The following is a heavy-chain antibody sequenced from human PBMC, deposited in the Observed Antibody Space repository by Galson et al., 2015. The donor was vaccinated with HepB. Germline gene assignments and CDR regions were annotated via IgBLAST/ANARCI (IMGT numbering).Heavy chain of an antibody. D-gene: IGHD4-17*01. J-gene: IGHJ4*02. V-gene: IGHV3-49*04. CDR1: GFTFGDYA. Sequence: SLRLSCAASGFTFGDYAMSWVRQAPGKGLEWVGFIRSKAYGGTTEYAASVKGRFTISRDDSKSIAYLQMNSLKTEDTAVYYCTRDKSTVLTHWGQGTLVTVSS. CDR3: TRDKSTVLTH. CDR2: IRSKAYGGTT.